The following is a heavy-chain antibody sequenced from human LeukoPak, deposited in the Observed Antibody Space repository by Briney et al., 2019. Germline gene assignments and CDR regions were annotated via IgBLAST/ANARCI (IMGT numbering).Heavy chain of an antibody. V-gene: IGHV3-74*01. CDR3: TRDLMDYDVSTGLHHYYMDV. Sequence: GGSLRLSCVASGFTFSSYWMHWVRQDPRKGLVWVSRISGDGRNINYADSVRGRFTISRDNAKNTLYLQMNTLRVEDTAVYYCTRDLMDYDVSTGLHHYYMDVWGQGTAVTVSS. CDR1: GFTFSSYW. J-gene: IGHJ6*02. D-gene: IGHD3-9*01. CDR2: ISGDGRNI.